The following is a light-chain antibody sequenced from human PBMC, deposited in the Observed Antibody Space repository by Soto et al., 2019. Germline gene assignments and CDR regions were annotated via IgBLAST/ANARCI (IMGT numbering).Light chain of an antibody. CDR3: QQYSFSPLT. Sequence: EIVLTQSPGTLSLSPGERATLSCRASQSVTNNYLAWYQQRPGQAPRLLIYDASSRATGIPDRFSGSGSGTDFTLTISRLEPEDFAVYYCQQYSFSPLTFGQGTKVEI. CDR2: DAS. CDR1: QSVTNNY. V-gene: IGKV3-20*01. J-gene: IGKJ1*01.